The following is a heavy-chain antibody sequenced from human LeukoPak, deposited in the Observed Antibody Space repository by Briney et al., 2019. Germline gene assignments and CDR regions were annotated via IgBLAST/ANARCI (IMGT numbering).Heavy chain of an antibody. J-gene: IGHJ4*02. Sequence: SETLSLTCTVSGGSISGYYWSWIRQPPGKGLEWIGYIYSSGNTHYNPSLKSRVTISVDTSKNQFSLKLNSVTAADTAVYYCATYLDRNADCYFDYWGQGTLVTVSS. D-gene: IGHD4-17*01. CDR1: GGSISGYY. CDR3: ATYLDRNADCYFDY. V-gene: IGHV4-59*01. CDR2: IYSSGNT.